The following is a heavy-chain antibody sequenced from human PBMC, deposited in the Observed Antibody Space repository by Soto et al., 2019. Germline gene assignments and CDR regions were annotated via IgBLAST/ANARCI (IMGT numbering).Heavy chain of an antibody. CDR2: IIPIFGTA. CDR1: GGTFSSYT. V-gene: IGHV1-69*01. Sequence: QVQLVQSGAEMKKPGSSVKVSCKASGGTFSSYTISWVRQAPGQGLEWMGGIIPIFGTANYAQKFQGRVTTSADESTSTAYMELSSLRSEDTAVYYCARDRKRNDAFDIWGQGTMVTVSS. J-gene: IGHJ3*02. CDR3: ARDRKRNDAFDI.